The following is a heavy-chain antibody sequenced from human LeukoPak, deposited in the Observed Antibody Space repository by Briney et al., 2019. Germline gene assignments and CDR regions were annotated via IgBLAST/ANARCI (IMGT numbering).Heavy chain of an antibody. CDR3: ARKRGVGVDTNAFDI. CDR1: GYTFSDYY. V-gene: IGHV1-2*02. J-gene: IGHJ3*02. CDR2: ISPDSVEK. Sequence: ASVTVSCKASGYTFSDYYMHWVRQAPAQGLEWMGWISPDSVEKKYAQKFQGRVTMARDTSISTAYMGLSRLRSDDTAVYYCARKRGVGVDTNAFDIWGQGTMVTVSS. D-gene: IGHD3-3*01.